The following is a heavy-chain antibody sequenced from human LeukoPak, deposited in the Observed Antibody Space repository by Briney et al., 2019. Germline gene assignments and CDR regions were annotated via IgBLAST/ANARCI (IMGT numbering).Heavy chain of an antibody. J-gene: IGHJ4*02. D-gene: IGHD3-22*01. Sequence: HGESLKISCKGSGYSFTSYWIGWVRQMPGKGLEWMGIIYHGDSDTRYSPSFQGQVTISADKSISTAYLQWSSLKASDTAMYYCARRPDYYDSSGYLDYWGQGTLVTVSS. CDR1: GYSFTSYW. CDR2: IYHGDSDT. V-gene: IGHV5-51*01. CDR3: ARRPDYYDSSGYLDY.